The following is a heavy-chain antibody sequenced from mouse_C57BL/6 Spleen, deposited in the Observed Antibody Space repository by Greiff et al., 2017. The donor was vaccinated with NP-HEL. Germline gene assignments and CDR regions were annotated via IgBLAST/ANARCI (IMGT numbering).Heavy chain of an antibody. D-gene: IGHD2-2*01. Sequence: DVKLVESGPGLVKPSQSLSLTCSVTGYSITSGYYWNWIRQFPGNKLEWMGYISYDGSNNYNPSLKNRISITRDTSKNQFFLKLNSVTTEDTATYYCARDYGYGFDYWGQGTTLTVSS. V-gene: IGHV3-6*01. J-gene: IGHJ2*01. CDR3: ARDYGYGFDY. CDR2: ISYDGSN. CDR1: GYSITSGYY.